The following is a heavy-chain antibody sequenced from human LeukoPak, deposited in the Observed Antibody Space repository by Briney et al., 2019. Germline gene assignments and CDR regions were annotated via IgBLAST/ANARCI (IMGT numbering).Heavy chain of an antibody. CDR1: GYSISSGYY. V-gene: IGHV4-38-2*02. J-gene: IGHJ4*02. Sequence: SPSETLSLTCTVSGYSISSGYYWGWIRQPPGKGLEWIGSIYYSGSTYYNPSLKSRVTISVDTSKNQFSLKLSSVTAADTAVYYCARDSAFGGYDYWGQGTLVTVSS. CDR3: ARDSAFGGYDY. D-gene: IGHD3-3*02. CDR2: IYYSGST.